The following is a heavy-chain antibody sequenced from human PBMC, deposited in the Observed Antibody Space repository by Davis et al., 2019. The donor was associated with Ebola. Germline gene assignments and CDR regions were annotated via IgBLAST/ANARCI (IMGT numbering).Heavy chain of an antibody. J-gene: IGHJ4*02. CDR2: LFSSGTT. CDR3: ARAAEGWELNLEH. V-gene: IGHV4-4*07. CDR1: GGSISGFY. Sequence: PSETLSLTCTVSGGSISGFYWFWVRQPAGKGLEWIGRLFSSGTTYYNPSLQSRVTMSVDTPKRRFSLTLRSVTAADTAVYFCARAAEGWELNLEHWGQGTLVTVSS. D-gene: IGHD1-7*01.